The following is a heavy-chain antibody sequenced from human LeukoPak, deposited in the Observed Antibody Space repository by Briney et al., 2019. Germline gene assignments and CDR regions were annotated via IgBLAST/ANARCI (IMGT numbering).Heavy chain of an antibody. D-gene: IGHD3-10*01. V-gene: IGHV3-30*04. CDR1: GFTFSSYA. J-gene: IGHJ4*02. Sequence: GGSLRLSCAASGFTFSSYAMHWVRQAPGKGLEWVAVISYGGSNKYYADSVKGRFTISRDNSKNTLYLQMNSLRAEDTAVYYCARDPRPTSLLWFGELYAPFDYWGQGTLVTVSS. CDR3: ARDPRPTSLLWFGELYAPFDY. CDR2: ISYGGSNK.